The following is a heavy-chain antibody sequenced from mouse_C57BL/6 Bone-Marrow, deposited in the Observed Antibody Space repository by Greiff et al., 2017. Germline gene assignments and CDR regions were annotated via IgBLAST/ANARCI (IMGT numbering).Heavy chain of an antibody. J-gene: IGHJ1*03. D-gene: IGHD1-1*01. CDR3: IIYYYGSSYWYFDV. Sequence: EVQLQQSGAELVRPGASVKLSCTASGFNIKDYYMHWVKQRPEQGLEWIGRIDPEDGDTEYAPKFQGKATLTADPSSNTSYLQLSSLPSEDTSVYYCIIYYYGSSYWYFDVWGTGTTVTVSS. V-gene: IGHV14-1*01. CDR1: GFNIKDYY. CDR2: IDPEDGDT.